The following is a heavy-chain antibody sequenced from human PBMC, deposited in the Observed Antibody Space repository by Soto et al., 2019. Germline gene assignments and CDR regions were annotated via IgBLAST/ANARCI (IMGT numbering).Heavy chain of an antibody. J-gene: IGHJ3*02. Sequence: SETLSLTCTVSGGSISSYYWSWIRQPPGKGLEWIGYIYYSGSTNYNPSLKSRVTISVDTSKIQFSLRLSSVTAADTAVYYCARGLGYDSSGYRIGRDAFDIWGQGTMVT. CDR1: GGSISSYY. D-gene: IGHD3-22*01. CDR3: ARGLGYDSSGYRIGRDAFDI. V-gene: IGHV4-59*01. CDR2: IYYSGST.